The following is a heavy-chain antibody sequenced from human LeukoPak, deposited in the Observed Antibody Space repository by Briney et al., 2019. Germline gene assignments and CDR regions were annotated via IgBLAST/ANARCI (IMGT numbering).Heavy chain of an antibody. Sequence: SETLSLTCAVYGGSFSGHYWSWIRQPPGKGLEWIGYIHYSGSSNYNPSLKSRVTISLDTSKNQFSLKLSSVTAADTAVYYCARGAAATYWGQGTLVTVSS. CDR3: ARGAAATY. J-gene: IGHJ4*02. V-gene: IGHV4-59*11. CDR2: IHYSGSS. CDR1: GGSFSGHY. D-gene: IGHD6-13*01.